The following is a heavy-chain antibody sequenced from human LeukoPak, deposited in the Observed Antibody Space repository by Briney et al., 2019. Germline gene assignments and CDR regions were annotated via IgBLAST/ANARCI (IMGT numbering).Heavy chain of an antibody. V-gene: IGHV3-74*01. CDR1: GFTFSSYW. Sequence: PGGSLRLSCAASGFTFSSYWMHWVRQAPGKGLVWVSRINTDGSSTSYADSVKGRFTISRDNAKNALYLQKNSLRAEDTAVYYCARWEGRSSMVRGSPFDYWGQGTLVTVSS. CDR3: ARWEGRSSMVRGSPFDY. CDR2: INTDGSST. D-gene: IGHD3-10*01. J-gene: IGHJ4*02.